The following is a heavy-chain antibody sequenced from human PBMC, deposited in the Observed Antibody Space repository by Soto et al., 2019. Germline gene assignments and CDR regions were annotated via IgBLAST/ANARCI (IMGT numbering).Heavy chain of an antibody. D-gene: IGHD6-19*01. V-gene: IGHV4-34*01. CDR2: INHSGST. J-gene: IGHJ6*02. CDR3: ARGRRIAIGWYLDYYYYGMDV. Sequence: QVQLQQWGAGLLKPSETLSLTCAVYGGSFSGYYWSWIRQPPGKGLEWIGEINHSGSTNYNPSLKSRVTISVDTSKNQFSLKLSSVTAADTAVYYCARGRRIAIGWYLDYYYYGMDVWGQGTTVTVSS. CDR1: GGSFSGYY.